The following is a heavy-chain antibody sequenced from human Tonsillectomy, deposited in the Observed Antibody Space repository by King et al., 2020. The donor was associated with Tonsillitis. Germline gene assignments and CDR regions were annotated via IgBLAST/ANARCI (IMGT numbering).Heavy chain of an antibody. CDR1: GGSLSSRFCC. V-gene: IGHV4-39*01. CDR2: IYYSGTP. CDR3: AKTSIAVAGRHWFDP. J-gene: IGHJ5*02. D-gene: IGHD6-19*01. Sequence: QLQESGPGLVKPSETLSLTCTVSGGSLSSRFCCGGWIRQPPGKGLGWVGAIYYSGTPSYNPSLKSRVTISVDLSTNQFSLKLTSVTAADTAVYYCAKTSIAVAGRHWFDPWGQGTLVTVSS.